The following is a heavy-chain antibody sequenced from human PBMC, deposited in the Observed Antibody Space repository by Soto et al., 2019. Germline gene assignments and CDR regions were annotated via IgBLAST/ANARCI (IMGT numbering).Heavy chain of an antibody. D-gene: IGHD5-18*01. CDR2: IIPILGIA. V-gene: IGHV1-69*04. CDR1: GGTFSSYT. J-gene: IGHJ4*02. Sequence: SVKVSCKASGGTFSSYTISWVRQAPGQGLEWMGRIIPILGIANYAQKFQGRVTITADKSTSTAYMELSSLRSEDTAVYYCARDRMDTAMVWYFDYWGQGTLVTVSS. CDR3: ARDRMDTAMVWYFDY.